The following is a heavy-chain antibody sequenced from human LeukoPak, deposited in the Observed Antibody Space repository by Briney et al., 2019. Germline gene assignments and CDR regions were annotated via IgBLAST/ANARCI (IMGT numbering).Heavy chain of an antibody. CDR1: GFNLSSYW. Sequence: GGSLRLSCEASGFNLSSYWMSWVRQAPGKGLEWVAVIWTDGSKKFYADSVKGRFTISRDNSQNTLYLQMNRLRVEDTAVYYCGRDSLGGDYWGQGTLVTVSS. J-gene: IGHJ4*02. CDR2: IWTDGSKK. CDR3: GRDSLGGDY. V-gene: IGHV3-33*08. D-gene: IGHD3-16*01.